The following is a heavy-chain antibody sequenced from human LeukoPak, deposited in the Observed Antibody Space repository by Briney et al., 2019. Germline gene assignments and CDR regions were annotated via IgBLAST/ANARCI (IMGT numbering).Heavy chain of an antibody. D-gene: IGHD6-19*01. V-gene: IGHV4-59*01. CDR3: ARDSSGLNWFDP. J-gene: IGHJ5*02. CDR1: GGSISTYY. Sequence: SETLSLTCTVSGGSISTYYWSWIRQPPGKGLEWIGYISYSGSTNYNPSLKSRVTISVDTSKNQFSLKLGSVTAADTAVYYCARDSSGLNWFDPWGQGTLVTVSS. CDR2: ISYSGST.